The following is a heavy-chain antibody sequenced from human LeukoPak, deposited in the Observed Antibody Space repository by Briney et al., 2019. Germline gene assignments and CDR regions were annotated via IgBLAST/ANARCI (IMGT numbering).Heavy chain of an antibody. D-gene: IGHD2-2*01. Sequence: PSETLSLTCAVYGGSFSGYYWSWIRQPPGKGLEWIGEINHGGSTNYNPSLKSRVTISVDTSKNQFSLKLSSVTAADTAVYYCARVRLGKDIVVVPAARPRAFDIWGQGTMVTVSS. CDR2: INHGGST. CDR3: ARVRLGKDIVVVPAARPRAFDI. CDR1: GGSFSGYY. V-gene: IGHV4-34*01. J-gene: IGHJ3*02.